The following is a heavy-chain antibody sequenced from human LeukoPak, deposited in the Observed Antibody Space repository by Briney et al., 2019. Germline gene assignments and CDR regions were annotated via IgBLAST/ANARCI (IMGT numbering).Heavy chain of an antibody. J-gene: IGHJ6*03. CDR2: SGTASDT. D-gene: IGHD1-1*01. V-gene: IGHV3-13*01. CDR3: ARGPPRGKYYYMDV. CDR1: RFTLSSLD. Sequence: GSLRLSCAASRFTLSSLDMNSVRQPTGQNLKWVSTSGTASDTYYPGSVEGRFTLSRDNAKNSLYLQMNSLTAGDTAVYYCARGPPRGKYYYMDVWGKGTTVTVSS.